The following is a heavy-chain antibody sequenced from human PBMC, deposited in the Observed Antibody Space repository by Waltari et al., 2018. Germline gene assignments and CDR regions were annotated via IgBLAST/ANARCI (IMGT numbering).Heavy chain of an antibody. CDR3: AKDKTSSGWKYFGD. J-gene: IGHJ4*02. CDR2: ISWNGDDI. CDR1: GFIFDDYA. D-gene: IGHD6-19*01. Sequence: VQLVESGGGLVQPGRSLRLSCVASGFIFDDYAMNWVRRAPGKGREWGLGISWNGDDIGYADSVRCRFTTSRDNAKNALYLQMNSLRADDTAFYYCAKDKTSSGWKYFGDWGPGTLVTVSS. V-gene: IGHV3-9*01.